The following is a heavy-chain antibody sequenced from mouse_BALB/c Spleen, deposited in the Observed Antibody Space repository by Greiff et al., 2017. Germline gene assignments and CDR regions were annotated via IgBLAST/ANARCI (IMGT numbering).Heavy chain of an antibody. V-gene: IGHV5-15*02. CDR1: GFTFSDYG. CDR2: ISNLAYSI. Sequence: EVKLMESGGGLVQPGGSRKLSCAASGFTFSDYGMAWVRQAPGKGPEWVAFISNLAYSIYYADTVTGRFTISRENAKNTLYLEMSSLRSEDTAMYYCARDRGYGSSYGAMDYWGQGTSVTVSS. D-gene: IGHD1-1*01. CDR3: ARDRGYGSSYGAMDY. J-gene: IGHJ4*01.